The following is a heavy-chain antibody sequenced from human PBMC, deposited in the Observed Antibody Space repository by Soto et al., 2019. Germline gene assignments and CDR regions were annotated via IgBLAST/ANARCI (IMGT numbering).Heavy chain of an antibody. CDR3: AKDSGCVNNACAYDP. V-gene: IGHV3-21*01. CDR2: ISKGSDYI. J-gene: IGHJ5*02. Sequence: PGGSLRLSCAASRFSFSDYTMNWVRQAPGKGLEWVSSISKGSDYIFYADKVKGRFTISRDNARNSLHLQMTSLRVEDTAVYYCAKDSGCVNNACAYDPWGQGTLVTVSS. CDR1: RFSFSDYT. D-gene: IGHD1-20*01.